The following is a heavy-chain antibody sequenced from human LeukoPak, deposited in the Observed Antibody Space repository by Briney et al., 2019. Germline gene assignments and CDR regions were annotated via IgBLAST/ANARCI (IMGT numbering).Heavy chain of an antibody. CDR2: ISGSGGST. CDR1: GFTFSTYA. D-gene: IGHD3-10*01. CDR3: AKVLLSRYGSGSQGYYFDY. J-gene: IGHJ4*02. Sequence: PGGSLRLSCAASGFTFSTYAMSWVRQAPGKGLEWVSAISGSGGSTYYADSVKGRFTISRDNSRNTLYVQMNSLRAEDTAVYYCAKVLLSRYGSGSQGYYFDYWGQGTLVTVSS. V-gene: IGHV3-23*01.